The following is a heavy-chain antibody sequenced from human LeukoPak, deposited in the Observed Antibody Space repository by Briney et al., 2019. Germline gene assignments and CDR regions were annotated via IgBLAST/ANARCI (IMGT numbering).Heavy chain of an antibody. D-gene: IGHD6-19*01. CDR2: INAEGSNA. V-gene: IGHV3-74*03. Sequence: PGGSLRLSCAASGFTLSTYWMHWVRQSPGKGLVWVSRINAEGSNAPYADSVKGRFTISRDNAKNMLYLQMNSLRAEDTAVYYCARGSSSGWPDCLDSWGQGTLVVVSS. CDR3: ARGSSSGWPDCLDS. CDR1: GFTLSTYW. J-gene: IGHJ4*02.